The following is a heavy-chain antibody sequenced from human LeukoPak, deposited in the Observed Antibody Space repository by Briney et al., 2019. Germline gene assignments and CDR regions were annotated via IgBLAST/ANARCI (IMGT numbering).Heavy chain of an antibody. CDR1: GGSMSSGSYY. CDR2: IYYSGST. D-gene: IGHD1-7*01. CDR3: ARRPPRGITGTPSAFDY. Sequence: SETLSLTCTVSGGSMSSGSYYWGWIRQPPGKGLEWIGSIYYSGSTNYNPSLKSRVTISVDTSKNQFSLKLSSVTAADTAVYYCARRPPRGITGTPSAFDYWGQGTLVTVSS. V-gene: IGHV4-39*07. J-gene: IGHJ4*02.